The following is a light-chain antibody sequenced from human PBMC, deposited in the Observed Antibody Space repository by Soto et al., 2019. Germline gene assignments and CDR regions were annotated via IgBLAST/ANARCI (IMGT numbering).Light chain of an antibody. CDR1: SSDVGGYNY. Sequence: QSALTQPASVSGSPGQSITISCTGTSSDVGGYNYVSWYQQHPGKAPKLMIYEVSNRPSGVSNRFSGSKSGNTASLTISGLQADDEADYYCRSYTSSILVVFGGGTKLTVL. CDR3: RSYTSSILVV. CDR2: EVS. V-gene: IGLV2-14*01. J-gene: IGLJ2*01.